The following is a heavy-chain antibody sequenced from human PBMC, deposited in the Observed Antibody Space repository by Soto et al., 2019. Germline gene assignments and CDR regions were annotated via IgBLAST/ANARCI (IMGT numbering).Heavy chain of an antibody. CDR2: IHPSGST. J-gene: IGHJ4*02. CDR1: GGSFSNYY. V-gene: IGHV4-34*01. Sequence: QVQLQQWGAGLLKPSETLSLTCAVYGGSFSNYYRSWIRQSPGKGLEWIGEIHPSGSTDYNPSLASRVPISVDTSNSRFSLKLDSVTAADSAVYYCARGLDQYKIHWWGQGTLVTVSS. D-gene: IGHD1-1*01. CDR3: ARGLDQYKIHW.